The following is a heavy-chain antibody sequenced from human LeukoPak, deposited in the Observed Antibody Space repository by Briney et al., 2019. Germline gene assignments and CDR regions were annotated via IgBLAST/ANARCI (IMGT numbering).Heavy chain of an antibody. V-gene: IGHV3-53*01. CDR1: GVTVSSNY. D-gene: IGHD3-22*01. CDR2: IYSGGST. Sequence: GGSLTLSCAASGVTVSSNYMSWVRQAPGKGLEWVSVIYSGGSTYYADSVKGRFTISRDNSKNTLYLQMNSLRAEDTAVYYCARDAMSPYYYDSSGSFRLYYYYYGMDVWGQGTTVTVSS. J-gene: IGHJ6*02. CDR3: ARDAMSPYYYDSSGSFRLYYYYYGMDV.